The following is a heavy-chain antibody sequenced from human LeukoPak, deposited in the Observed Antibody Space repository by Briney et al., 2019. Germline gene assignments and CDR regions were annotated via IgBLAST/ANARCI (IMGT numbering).Heavy chain of an antibody. J-gene: IGHJ5*02. Sequence: SETLSLTCTVSGGSISSYYWSWIRQPPGKGLEWIGYIYYSGSTNYNPSLKNRVTISVDTSKNQFSLKLSSVTAADTAVYYCARSYSSSWYRWGWFDPWGQGTLVTVSS. D-gene: IGHD6-13*01. CDR3: ARSYSSSWYRWGWFDP. CDR1: GGSISSYY. CDR2: IYYSGST. V-gene: IGHV4-59*01.